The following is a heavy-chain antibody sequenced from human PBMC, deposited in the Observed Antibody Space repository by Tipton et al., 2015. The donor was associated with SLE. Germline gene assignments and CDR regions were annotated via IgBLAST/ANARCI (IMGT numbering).Heavy chain of an antibody. CDR1: GFTLSSYV. V-gene: IGHV3-21*03. D-gene: IGHD1-7*01. J-gene: IGHJ4*02. Sequence: SLRLSCAASGFTLSSYVTHWVRQAPGKGLEWISSVSERGTYKNYAASVRGRFIISRDNAKNSLYLQMHSLRAEDTAVYFCARDQSSELENFDLWGQATLVTVSS. CDR3: ARDQSSELENFDL. CDR2: VSERGTYK.